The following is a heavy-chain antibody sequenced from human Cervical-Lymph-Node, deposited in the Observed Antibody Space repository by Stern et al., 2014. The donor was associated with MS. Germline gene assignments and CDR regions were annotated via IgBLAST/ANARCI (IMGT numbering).Heavy chain of an antibody. CDR2: IYWYGNE. J-gene: IGHJ4*02. Sequence: QITLKESGPTLVKPTQTLTLTCTFSGFSLSTSGVGVGWIRPPPGHALEWLALIYWYGNEHYSPSLKSRLTTTEDTSKNQVVLTLTNMDPVDTATYYCAHRTRDQQIFDYWGQGTLVTVSS. V-gene: IGHV2-5*01. CDR1: GFSLSTSGVG. CDR3: AHRTRDQQIFDY.